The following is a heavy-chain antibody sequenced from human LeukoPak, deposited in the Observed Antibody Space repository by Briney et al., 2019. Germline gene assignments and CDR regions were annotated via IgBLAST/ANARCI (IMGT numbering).Heavy chain of an antibody. D-gene: IGHD6-19*01. Sequence: PGGSLRLSCAASGFTFSNYWMTWVRQAPGKGLQWVANIKQDGSEKYYVDSVKGRFTISRDNAKNSLYLQMNSLRAEDTAVYYCARDHIAVAGPFDYWGQGTLVTVSS. CDR3: ARDHIAVAGPFDY. CDR2: IKQDGSEK. J-gene: IGHJ4*02. V-gene: IGHV3-7*01. CDR1: GFTFSNYW.